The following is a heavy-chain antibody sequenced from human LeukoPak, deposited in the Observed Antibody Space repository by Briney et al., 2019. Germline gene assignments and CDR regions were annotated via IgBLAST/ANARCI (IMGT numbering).Heavy chain of an antibody. CDR2: ISAYNGNT. Sequence: ASVKVSCKTSGYTFTNYGISWVRQAPGLGLEWMGWISAYNGNTNYAQKVQGRVTMTTDTSTSTAYMELRSLRFDDTAVYYCARVRGSGYDPFDYWGQGTLVTVSS. CDR1: GYTFTNYG. D-gene: IGHD5-12*01. CDR3: ARVRGSGYDPFDY. V-gene: IGHV1-18*01. J-gene: IGHJ4*02.